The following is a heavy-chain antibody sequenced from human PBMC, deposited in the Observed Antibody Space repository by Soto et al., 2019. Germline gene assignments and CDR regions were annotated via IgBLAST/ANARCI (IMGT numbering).Heavy chain of an antibody. CDR1: GFSLSNARMG. V-gene: IGHV2-26*01. CDR2: IFSNDEK. CDR3: ARMPLYYYDSSGYYYYFDY. D-gene: IGHD3-22*01. Sequence: SGPTLVNPTETLTLTCTVSGFSLSNARMGASWIRQPPGKALEWLAHIFSNDEKSYSTSLKSRLTISKDTSKSQVVLTMTNMDPVDTATYYCARMPLYYYDSSGYYYYFDYWGQGTLVTVSS. J-gene: IGHJ4*02.